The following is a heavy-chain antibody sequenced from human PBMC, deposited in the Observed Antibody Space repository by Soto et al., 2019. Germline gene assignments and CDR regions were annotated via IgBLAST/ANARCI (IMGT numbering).Heavy chain of an antibody. CDR2: VSAHTGDS. Sequence: QVQLVQSGAEVKKPGDSVKVSCKASGYPFGGYAIGWVRQAPGQGLEWMGWVSAHTGDSGYAQRFQGRVTLTTDTSTSTAYMERRGLRSDDTAVYYCARPSTSYGDYGWSLAYWGQGTLVTVSS. D-gene: IGHD4-17*01. CDR3: ARPSTSYGDYGWSLAY. J-gene: IGHJ4*02. CDR1: GYPFGGYA. V-gene: IGHV1-18*01.